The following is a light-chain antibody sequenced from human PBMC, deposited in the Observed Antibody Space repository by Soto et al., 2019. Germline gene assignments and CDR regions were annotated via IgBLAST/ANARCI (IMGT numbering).Light chain of an antibody. CDR2: AAS. CDR3: QQYYSLWT. Sequence: IRMTQSPSSFSASTGDRVTITCRASQGISSYLAWYQQKPGKAPKLLIYAASTLQSGVPSRFSGSGSGTDFTLTISCLQSEDFATYYCQQYYSLWTFGQGTKVEIK. V-gene: IGKV1-8*01. J-gene: IGKJ1*01. CDR1: QGISSY.